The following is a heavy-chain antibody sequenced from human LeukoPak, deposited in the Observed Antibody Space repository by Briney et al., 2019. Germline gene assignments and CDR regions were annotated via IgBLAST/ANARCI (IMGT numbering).Heavy chain of an antibody. D-gene: IGHD3-9*01. CDR2: IIPILGIA. Sequence: SVKVSCKASGGTFSSYAISWVRQAPGQGLEWMGRIIPILGIANYAQKFQGRVTITADKSTSTAYMELSSLRSEDTAVYYCARDRLDILTGYSPGPFDYWGQGTLVSVSS. CDR3: ARDRLDILTGYSPGPFDY. CDR1: GGTFSSYA. V-gene: IGHV1-69*04. J-gene: IGHJ4*02.